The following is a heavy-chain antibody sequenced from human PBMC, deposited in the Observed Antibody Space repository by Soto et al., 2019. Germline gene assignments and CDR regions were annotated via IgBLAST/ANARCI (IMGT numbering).Heavy chain of an antibody. CDR2: ISSSSTYT. D-gene: IGHD2-21*02. J-gene: IGHJ4*02. Sequence: GGSLRLSCAASGFTFSDYYMSWIRQAPGKGLEWVSYISSSSTYTNYADSVKGRFTISRDNAKNSLYLQMNSLRAEDTAVYYCATTAGTYCGGDCYLNYWGQGTLVTVSS. CDR1: GFTFSDYY. CDR3: ATTAGTYCGGDCYLNY. V-gene: IGHV3-11*03.